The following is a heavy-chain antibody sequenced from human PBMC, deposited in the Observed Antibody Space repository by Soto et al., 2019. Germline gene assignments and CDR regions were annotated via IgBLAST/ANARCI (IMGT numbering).Heavy chain of an antibody. CDR2: IMPFFGSG. J-gene: IGHJ4*02. V-gene: IGHV1-69*01. D-gene: IGHD3-22*01. Sequence: QVYLVQSGAEVKKPGSSVKVSCKALRGTFTNYAFSWVRQAPGQGLEWMGGIMPFFGSGNYAQKFQGRINITADESTSSVYLELTSLRSEDTAVYYCARDRAGYYSHFVYWGQGTKVIVSS. CDR3: ARDRAGYYSHFVY. CDR1: RGTFTNYA.